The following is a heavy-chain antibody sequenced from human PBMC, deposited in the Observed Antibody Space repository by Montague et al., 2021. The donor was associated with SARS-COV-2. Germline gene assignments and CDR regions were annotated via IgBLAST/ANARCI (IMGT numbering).Heavy chain of an antibody. J-gene: IGHJ4*02. CDR2: IKQDGSEK. Sequence: SLRLSCAASGFTFSSYWVSWVRQAPGKGLEWVANIKQDGSEKYYVDSVKGRFTISRDNAKNSLYLQMNSLRAEDTAVYYCARGKYDYVWGSYRYGFDYWGQGTLVTVSS. D-gene: IGHD3-16*02. V-gene: IGHV3-7*01. CDR3: ARGKYDYVWGSYRYGFDY. CDR1: GFTFSSYW.